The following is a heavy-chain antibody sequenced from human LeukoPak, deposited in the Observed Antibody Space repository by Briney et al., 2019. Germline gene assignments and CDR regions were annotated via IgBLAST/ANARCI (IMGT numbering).Heavy chain of an antibody. J-gene: IGHJ4*02. D-gene: IGHD1-26*01. CDR1: GGSISSYY. V-gene: IGHV4-59*08. CDR2: LYYSGIT. CDR3: ARSVGATSVDY. Sequence: PSETLSLTCTVSGGSISSYYWSWLRQPPGKGLEWIGYLYYSGITKYNPSLKSRVTISVDTSKNHFSLRLSSVTAADSAVYYCARSVGATSVDYWGQGTLVTVSS.